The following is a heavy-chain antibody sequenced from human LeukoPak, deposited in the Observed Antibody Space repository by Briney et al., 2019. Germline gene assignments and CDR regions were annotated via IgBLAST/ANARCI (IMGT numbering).Heavy chain of an antibody. V-gene: IGHV3-23*01. D-gene: IGHD3-10*01. J-gene: IGHJ4*02. CDR2: ISPSGGST. CDR1: GFTFSSYA. Sequence: GGSLRLSCAASGFTFSSYAMSWVRQAPGKGLEWVSLISPSGGSTSYADSVKGRFTISRDNSKNTLYLQMNSLRVEDTAVFYCARGLSHDYWGQGTLVTVSS. CDR3: ARGLSHDY.